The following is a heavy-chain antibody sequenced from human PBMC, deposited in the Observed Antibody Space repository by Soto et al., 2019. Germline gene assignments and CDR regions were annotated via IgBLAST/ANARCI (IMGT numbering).Heavy chain of an antibody. CDR2: IYYGGTT. D-gene: IGHD2-2*01. Sequence: SETLSLTCTVSGGSISPYYWTWVRQPPGKGLEWIGYIYYGGTTSYNPSLMSRVTISLETSKSQISLRLSSVTAADTAIYYCARLGAHYQSLDSFDIWGQGTMVTVSS. V-gene: IGHV4-59*08. CDR1: GGSISPYY. J-gene: IGHJ3*02. CDR3: ARLGAHYQSLDSFDI.